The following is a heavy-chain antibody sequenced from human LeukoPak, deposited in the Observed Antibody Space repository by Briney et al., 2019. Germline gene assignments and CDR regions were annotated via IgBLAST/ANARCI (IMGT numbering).Heavy chain of an antibody. CDR2: ISGSGGST. D-gene: IGHD6-19*01. Sequence: GGSLRLSCAASGFTFSSYAMSWVRQAPGKGLEWVSAISGSGGSTYYADSVKGRFTISRDNSKNTLCLQMNSLRADDTAVYYCAKGARSGHYYYYAMDVWGQGTTVTVSS. CDR3: AKGARSGHYYYYAMDV. J-gene: IGHJ6*02. V-gene: IGHV3-23*01. CDR1: GFTFSSYA.